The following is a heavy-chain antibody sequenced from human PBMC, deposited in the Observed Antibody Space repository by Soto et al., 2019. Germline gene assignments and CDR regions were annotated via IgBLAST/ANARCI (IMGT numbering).Heavy chain of an antibody. CDR3: ARVQPGTIDY. Sequence: PSETLSLTCTVSGGSISSYYWSWIRQPPGKGLEWIGYIYYSGSTNYNPSLKSRVTISVDTSKNQFSLKLSSVTAADTAVYYCARVQPGTIDYWGQGALVTVSS. CDR1: GGSISSYY. V-gene: IGHV4-59*01. J-gene: IGHJ4*02. D-gene: IGHD1-1*01. CDR2: IYYSGST.